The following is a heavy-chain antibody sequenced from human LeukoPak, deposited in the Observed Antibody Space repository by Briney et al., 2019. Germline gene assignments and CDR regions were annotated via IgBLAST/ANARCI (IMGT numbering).Heavy chain of an antibody. Sequence: SETLSLTCTVSGYSISSYYWSWIRQPPGKGLEWIGYIYYSGSTNYNPSLKSRVTISVDTSKNQFSLKLSSVTAADTAVYYCARERGYDSSGYYLDYWGQGTLVTVSS. D-gene: IGHD3-22*01. CDR2: IYYSGST. CDR3: ARERGYDSSGYYLDY. CDR1: GYSISSYY. J-gene: IGHJ4*02. V-gene: IGHV4-59*01.